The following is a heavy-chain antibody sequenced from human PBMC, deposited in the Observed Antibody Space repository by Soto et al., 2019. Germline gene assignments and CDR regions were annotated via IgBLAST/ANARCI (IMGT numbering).Heavy chain of an antibody. V-gene: IGHV1-46*04. D-gene: IGHD3-10*01. CDR1: GFTFTSYY. Sequence: AAVKVSCKASGFTFTSYYIPRARQATGQGHELMGILNHSPGRRDSAQRLYCRGTASRDTSTSTVYLEVNSLNGEDTALYYCASNPPKGDDHGSGRFYALRYFLDTWGQGSLV. CDR3: ASNPPKGDDHGSGRFYALRYFLDT. J-gene: IGHJ5*02. CDR2: LNHSPGRR.